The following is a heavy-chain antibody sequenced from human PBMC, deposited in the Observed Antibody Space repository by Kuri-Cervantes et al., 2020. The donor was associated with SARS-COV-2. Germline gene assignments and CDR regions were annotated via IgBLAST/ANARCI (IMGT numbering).Heavy chain of an antibody. Sequence: GGSLRLSCAASGFIFSSYEMNWVRQAPGKGLVWVSRINPDGSYTNNADSVKGRFTISRDNAKNMLFLQMNSLRAEDTAVYYCVRDGDHWNFDYWGQGTLVTVSS. J-gene: IGHJ4*02. V-gene: IGHV3-74*01. D-gene: IGHD1-1*01. CDR2: INPDGSYT. CDR3: VRDGDHWNFDY. CDR1: GFIFSSYE.